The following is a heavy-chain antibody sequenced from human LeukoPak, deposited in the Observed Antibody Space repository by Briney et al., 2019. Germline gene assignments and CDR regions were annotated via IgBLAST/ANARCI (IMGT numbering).Heavy chain of an antibody. J-gene: IGHJ4*02. CDR3: ARAHQYYYDSSGYYPAFDY. CDR1: GYTFTSYG. CDR2: ISAYNGNT. Sequence: ASVKVSCKASGYTFTSYGISWVRQAPGQGLEWMGWISAYNGNTNYAQKLLGRVTMTTDTSTSTAYMELRSLRSDDTAVYYCARAHQYYYDSSGYYPAFDYWGQGTLVTVS. V-gene: IGHV1-18*01. D-gene: IGHD3-22*01.